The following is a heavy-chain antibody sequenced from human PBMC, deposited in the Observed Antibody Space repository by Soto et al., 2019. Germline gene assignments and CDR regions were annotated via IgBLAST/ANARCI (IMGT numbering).Heavy chain of an antibody. J-gene: IGHJ5*02. CDR2: IYYSGST. D-gene: IGHD6-25*01. Sequence: QVHLQESGPGLVKPSETLSLTCTVSGGSISSFYWSWIRQPPGKGLEWIGYIYYSGSTNYNPSLKSRVTISVDTSKNQFSLKLNSVTAADTAVYYCARRAALVTLDNWFDPWGQGTLVTVSS. CDR3: ARRAALVTLDNWFDP. V-gene: IGHV4-59*01. CDR1: GGSISSFY.